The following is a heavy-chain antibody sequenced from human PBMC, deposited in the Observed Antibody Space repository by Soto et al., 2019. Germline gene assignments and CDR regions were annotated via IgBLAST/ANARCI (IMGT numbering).Heavy chain of an antibody. V-gene: IGHV1-69*01. CDR1: VGTFSSYA. Sequence: QVQLVQSGAEVKKPGSSVKVSCKASVGTFSSYAISWVRHAPGQGLEWMGGIIPIFGTANYAQKFQGRVTITADESTSTAYMELSSLRSEDTAVYYCARDGYFSRSIDYATFDYWGQGTLVTVSS. J-gene: IGHJ4*02. D-gene: IGHD3-16*01. CDR3: ARDGYFSRSIDYATFDY. CDR2: IIPIFGTA.